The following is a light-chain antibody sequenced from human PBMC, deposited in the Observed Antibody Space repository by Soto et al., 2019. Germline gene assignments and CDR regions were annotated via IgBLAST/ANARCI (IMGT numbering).Light chain of an antibody. Sequence: DIQMTQSPSTLSASVGARVTITCRASQSISSWLAWYQQKPGKAPKLLIYKASSLESGVPSRFSGSGSGTEFTLTISSLQPDDFATYYCQQYNSYSQWTFG. CDR2: KAS. CDR1: QSISSW. J-gene: IGKJ1*01. V-gene: IGKV1-5*03. CDR3: QQYNSYSQWT.